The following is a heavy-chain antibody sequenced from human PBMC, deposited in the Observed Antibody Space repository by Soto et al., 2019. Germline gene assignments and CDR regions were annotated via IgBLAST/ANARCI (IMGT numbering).Heavy chain of an antibody. CDR3: ARIAFLLVPVAKDPYYFDY. Sequence: SETLSLTCAVAGYPISSSNWWGWIRQPPGKGLEWIGEINHSGSTNYNPSLKSRVTISVDTSKNQFSLKLSSVTAADTALYYCARIAFLLVPVAKDPYYFDYWGQGIRVTVSS. V-gene: IGHV4-28*01. J-gene: IGHJ4*02. D-gene: IGHD2-2*01. CDR2: INHSGST. CDR1: GYPISSSNW.